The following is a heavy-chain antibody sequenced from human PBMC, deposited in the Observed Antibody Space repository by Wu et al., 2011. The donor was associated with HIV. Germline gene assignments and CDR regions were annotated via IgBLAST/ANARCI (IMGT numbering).Heavy chain of an antibody. D-gene: IGHD6-25*01. J-gene: IGHJ2*01. CDR3: ARKSGRYFDV. Sequence: QVQLVQSGAEVKKPGSSVRVSCKASGGTFSTYAISWVRQAPGQGFEWMGGFISISGMADYVQKFQGRVTIITDESTTTSYMELRALRSEDTAVYYCARKSGRYFDVWGRGTLVTVSS. CDR1: GGTFSTYA. V-gene: IGHV1-69*01. CDR2: FISISGMA.